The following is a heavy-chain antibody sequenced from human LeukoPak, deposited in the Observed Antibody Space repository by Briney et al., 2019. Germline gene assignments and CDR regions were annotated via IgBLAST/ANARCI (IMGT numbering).Heavy chain of an antibody. J-gene: IGHJ4*02. CDR3: AKEALSELNDYGDYGQFDY. V-gene: IGHV3-23*01. CDR2: ISGSGGST. CDR1: GFTFSSYA. Sequence: GGSLRLSCAASGFTFSSYAMSWVRQAPGKGLEWVSAISGSGGSTYYADSVKGRFTISRDSSKNTLYLQMNSLRAEDTAVYYCAKEALSELNDYGDYGQFDYWGQGTLVTVSS. D-gene: IGHD4-17*01.